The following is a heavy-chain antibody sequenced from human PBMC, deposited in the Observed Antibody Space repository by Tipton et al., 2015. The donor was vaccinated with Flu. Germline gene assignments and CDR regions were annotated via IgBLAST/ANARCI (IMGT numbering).Heavy chain of an antibody. V-gene: IGHV4-4*07. CDR3: ARDLSYYGSGSYWDWFDP. D-gene: IGHD3-10*01. Sequence: TLSLTCTVSGGSISSYYWSWIRQPAGKGLEWIGRIYTSGSTNYNPSLKSRVTMSVDTSKNQFSLKLSSVTAADTAVYYCARDLSYYGSGSYWDWFDPWGQGTLVTVSS. J-gene: IGHJ5*02. CDR1: GGSISSYY. CDR2: IYTSGST.